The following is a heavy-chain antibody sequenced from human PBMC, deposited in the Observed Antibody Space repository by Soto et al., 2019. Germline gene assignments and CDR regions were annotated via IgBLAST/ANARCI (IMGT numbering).Heavy chain of an antibody. CDR3: AGSFPDGCSGAACYQDY. V-gene: IGHV4-59*01. J-gene: IGHJ4*02. D-gene: IGHD2-15*01. CDR1: GDSIGSFY. Sequence: SETLSLTCTVSGDSIGSFYWTWIRQPPGKGLEWIGYFYDSGSTHYNPSLKSRVTMSEDTSKNQFSLKLSSVTAADTAVYYCAGSFPDGCSGAACYQDYWGQGTLVTVSS. CDR2: FYDSGST.